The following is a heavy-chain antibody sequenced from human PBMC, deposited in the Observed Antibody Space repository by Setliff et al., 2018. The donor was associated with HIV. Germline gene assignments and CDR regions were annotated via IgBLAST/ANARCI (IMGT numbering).Heavy chain of an antibody. V-gene: IGHV1-2*02. CDR3: ARKRRDYYGSGSYFGFYFYYHMDV. D-gene: IGHD3-10*01. CDR2: MNPNSGGA. CDR1: GYTFSAYY. J-gene: IGHJ6*03. Sequence: ASVKVSYKASGYTFSAYYIHWVRQAPGQGLEWMGWMNPNSGGANSARMFQGKINMTRDSSINTAYLELSNLTYDDSAIYYCARKRRDYYGSGSYFGFYFYYHMDVWGQGTTVTVSS.